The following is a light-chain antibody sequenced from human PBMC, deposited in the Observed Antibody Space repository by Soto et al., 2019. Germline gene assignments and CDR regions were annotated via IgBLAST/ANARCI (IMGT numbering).Light chain of an antibody. CDR3: HQYDNLPLP. CDR1: QDISNY. V-gene: IGKV1-33*01. J-gene: IGKJ4*01. CDR2: DAS. Sequence: DIQMTQSPSSLSASVGDRVTITCQASQDISNYLNWYQQKPGKAPKLLIYDASNLETGVPSRFSGSGAVSDFTLTISSLQPEDISTYLCHQYDNLPLPCGGGTKLEIK.